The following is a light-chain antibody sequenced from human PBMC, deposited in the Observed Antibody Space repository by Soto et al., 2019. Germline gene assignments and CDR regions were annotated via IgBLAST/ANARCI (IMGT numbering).Light chain of an antibody. Sequence: EIVLTQSPGTLSLSPGERATLSCRASQSVSSSYLAWYQQKPGQAPRLLIYGASSRATGIPDRFSGSGSGTDFILTISRLEPEDFAVYYCQHYGRSPYTFGQGTKLEIK. J-gene: IGKJ2*01. CDR1: QSVSSSY. V-gene: IGKV3-20*01. CDR3: QHYGRSPYT. CDR2: GAS.